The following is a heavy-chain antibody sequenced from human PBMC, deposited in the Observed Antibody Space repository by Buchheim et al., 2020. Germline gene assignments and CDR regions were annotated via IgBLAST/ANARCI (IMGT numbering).Heavy chain of an antibody. J-gene: IGHJ4*02. D-gene: IGHD6-13*01. CDR3: ARASYSSSWLHYFDF. Sequence: EVQLVESGGGLEQPGGSLRLSCAASGFTFSSYEMSWVRQAPGKGLEWVSYISSGGTSTHYADSVQGRFTISRDNAKNSLYLQMSSLRVEDTALYYCARASYSSSWLHYFDFWGQGTL. CDR2: ISSGGTST. V-gene: IGHV3-48*03. CDR1: GFTFSSYE.